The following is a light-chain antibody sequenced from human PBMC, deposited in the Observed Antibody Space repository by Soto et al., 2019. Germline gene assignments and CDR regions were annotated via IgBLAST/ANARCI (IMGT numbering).Light chain of an antibody. CDR1: QSISSY. Sequence: DIQMTHSPSSRSASVGDRVTITFRASQSISSYLDWFQQKPGKAPKLLIYAASSLQSGVPSRFSGSGSGTDFTLTISSLQPEDFATYYCQQSYSNPWTFGQGTKVDIK. J-gene: IGKJ1*01. CDR3: QQSYSNPWT. V-gene: IGKV1-39*01. CDR2: AAS.